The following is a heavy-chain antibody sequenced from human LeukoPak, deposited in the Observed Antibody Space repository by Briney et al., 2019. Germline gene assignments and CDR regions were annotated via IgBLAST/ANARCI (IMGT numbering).Heavy chain of an antibody. D-gene: IGHD6-13*01. CDR1: GFTVSSNY. Sequence: GGSLRLSCAVSGFTVSSNYMSWVRQAPGKGLEWVSIIYSGGSTYYADSVKGRFTISRDNSKNILYLQMNSLRAEDTAVYYCARVGYTNSWYSSPPFNYWGQGTLVTVSS. V-gene: IGHV3-66*01. J-gene: IGHJ4*02. CDR2: IYSGGST. CDR3: ARVGYTNSWYSSPPFNY.